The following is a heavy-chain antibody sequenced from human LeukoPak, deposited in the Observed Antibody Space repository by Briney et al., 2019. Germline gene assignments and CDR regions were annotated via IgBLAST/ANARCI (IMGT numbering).Heavy chain of an antibody. CDR2: ISGYNGDT. Sequence: GASVKVSCRASGYSFTNYGINWVRQAPGQGLEWMGWISGYNGDTSYAQRFQDRVTMTTETSKSTAYMELRSLRSDDTAVYYCARDIPTGNMGYYWGQGILVTVSS. CDR3: ARDIPTGNMGYY. V-gene: IGHV1-18*01. CDR1: GYSFTNYG. J-gene: IGHJ4*02. D-gene: IGHD1-1*01.